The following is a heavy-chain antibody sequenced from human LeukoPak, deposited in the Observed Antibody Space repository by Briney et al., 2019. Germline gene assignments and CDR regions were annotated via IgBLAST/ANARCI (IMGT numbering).Heavy chain of an antibody. CDR1: GFTSSSYA. CDR3: ARDVEMATTYYYYGMDV. V-gene: IGHV3-30-3*01. Sequence: GGSLRLSCAASGFTSSSYAMHWVRQAPGKGLEWVAVISYDGSNKYYADSVKGRFTISRDNSKNTLYLQMNSLRAEDTAVYYCARDVEMATTYYYYGMDVWGQGTTVTVS. CDR2: ISYDGSNK. J-gene: IGHJ6*02. D-gene: IGHD5-24*01.